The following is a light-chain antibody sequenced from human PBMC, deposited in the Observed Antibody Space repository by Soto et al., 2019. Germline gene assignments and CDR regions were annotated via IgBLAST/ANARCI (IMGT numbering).Light chain of an antibody. J-gene: IGKJ1*01. CDR1: QSVSNNY. V-gene: IGKV3-20*01. CDR3: QQYGSSGT. CDR2: GAS. Sequence: EIVLTQSPATPSLSPGERATLSCGASQSVSNNYLAWYQQKPGQAPRLLIYGASNRATGIPDRFSGSGSGTDFTLTISRLEPEDFAVYYCQQYGSSGTFGQGTKVDIK.